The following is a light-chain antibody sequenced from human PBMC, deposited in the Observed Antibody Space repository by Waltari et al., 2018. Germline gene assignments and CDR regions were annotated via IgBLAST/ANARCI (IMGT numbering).Light chain of an antibody. Sequence: DIQMTQCQTSLSASVGDKVPITCRASQGIISSLARDQQKPRKAPKLLIFAAFSLQSGVPSTVSGSGSRTDYTLTHSNLQPEDFATYYWQQGYNNPYNFGQGTKVEIK. J-gene: IGKJ2*01. CDR2: AAF. CDR3: QQGYNNPYN. V-gene: IGKV1-12*01. CDR1: QGIISS.